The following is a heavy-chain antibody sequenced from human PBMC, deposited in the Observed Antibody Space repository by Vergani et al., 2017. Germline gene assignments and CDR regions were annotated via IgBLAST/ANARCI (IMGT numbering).Heavy chain of an antibody. J-gene: IGHJ4*02. V-gene: IGHV4-39*07. Sequence: QLQLQESGPGLVKPSETLSLTCTVSGGSISSSSYYWGWIRQPPGKGLEWLGSIYYSGSTYYNPSLKSLVTISVDTSKNQFSLKLSSVTAADTAVYYCARERPMITFGGSPPNDYWGQGTLVTVSS. CDR3: ARERPMITFGGSPPNDY. D-gene: IGHD3-16*01. CDR1: GGSISSSSYY. CDR2: IYYSGST.